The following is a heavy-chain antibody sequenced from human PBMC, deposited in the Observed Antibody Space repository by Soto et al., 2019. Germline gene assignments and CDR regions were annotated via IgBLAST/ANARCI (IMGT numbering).Heavy chain of an antibody. V-gene: IGHV3-74*01. Sequence: VGSLRLSCAASGFTFSTSWMHWVRQAPGNGLLWVSRINSDGSSTTYADSVRGRFTVSRDNAKSTMYLQMNSLRAEDTAVYYCTRGLGGNHALDIWGQGTMVTVSS. CDR1: GFTFSTSW. CDR2: INSDGSST. D-gene: IGHD3-10*01. J-gene: IGHJ3*02. CDR3: TRGLGGNHALDI.